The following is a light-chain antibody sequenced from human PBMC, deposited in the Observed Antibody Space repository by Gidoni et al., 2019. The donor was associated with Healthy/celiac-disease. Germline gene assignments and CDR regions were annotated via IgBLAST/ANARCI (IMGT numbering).Light chain of an antibody. Sequence: GDRVTITCRASQSISSWLAWYQQKPGKAPKLLIYDASSLESGVPSRFSGSGSGTEFTLTISSLQPDDFATYYCQQYNSYPWTFGQXTKVEIK. J-gene: IGKJ1*01. CDR1: QSISSW. V-gene: IGKV1-5*01. CDR2: DAS. CDR3: QQYNSYPWT.